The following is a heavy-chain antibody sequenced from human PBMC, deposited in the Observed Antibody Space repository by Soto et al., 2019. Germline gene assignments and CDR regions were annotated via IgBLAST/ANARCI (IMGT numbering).Heavy chain of an antibody. D-gene: IGHD2-21*01. V-gene: IGHV4-30-4*01. CDR2: IFFRGST. J-gene: IGHJ3*01. Sequence: QVQLQESGPGLVQPSQTLSLTCTVSGGSISSGDYYWNWIRQPPGKGLEWIGNIFFRGSTHYNPSLKSRVFFSVDTSKSQFALRLACVTAADTAVYYCSRVITADDAFDVCGQGTMVSVS. CDR1: GGSISSGDYY. CDR3: SRVITADDAFDV.